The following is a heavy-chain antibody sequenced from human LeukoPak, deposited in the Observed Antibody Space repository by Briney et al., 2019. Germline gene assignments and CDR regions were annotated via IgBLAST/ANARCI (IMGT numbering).Heavy chain of an antibody. J-gene: IGHJ4*02. Sequence: SGGSLRLSCAASGFTFSSYGMNWVRQAPGKGLEWVSSIDYSSSYIFYADSVKGRFTISRDNAKNSLFLQMNSLRAEDTAVYYCARGRTSGDNYFDYWGQGTLVTVSS. CDR3: ARGRTSGDNYFDY. CDR2: IDYSSSYI. D-gene: IGHD3-10*01. V-gene: IGHV3-21*01. CDR1: GFTFSSYG.